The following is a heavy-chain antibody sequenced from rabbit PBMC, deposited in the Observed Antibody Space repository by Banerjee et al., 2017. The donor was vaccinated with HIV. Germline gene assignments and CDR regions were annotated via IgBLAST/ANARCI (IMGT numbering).Heavy chain of an antibody. CDR2: IVAGSSGST. CDR1: GFTLSSSYY. V-gene: IGHV1S45*01. J-gene: IGHJ4*01. D-gene: IGHD1-1*01. CDR3: ARYVNSGDYFTL. Sequence: QEQLVESGGGLVQPEGSLTLTCKASGFTLSSSYYMCWVRQAPGKGLEWIGCIVAGSSGSTYYASWAKGRFTVSKTSSTTVTLQMTSLTAVDTATYFCARYVNSGDYFTLWGQGTLVTVS.